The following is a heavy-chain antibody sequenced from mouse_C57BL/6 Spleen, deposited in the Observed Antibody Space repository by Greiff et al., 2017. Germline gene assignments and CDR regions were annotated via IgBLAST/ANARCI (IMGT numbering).Heavy chain of an antibody. CDR1: GFSLTRSG. D-gene: IGHD4-1*01. J-gene: IGHJ2*01. CDR2: IWSGGSP. V-gene: IGHV2-2*01. CDR3: ARIGTGTDFDY. Sequence: QVQLQQSGPGLVQPSQRLSLTCTVSGFSLTRSGVHWVRQSPGKGLAWLGVIWSGGSPDYNAAFISRLSISKDNSKSQVFFKMNSLQADDTAIYYCARIGTGTDFDYWGQGTTLTVSS.